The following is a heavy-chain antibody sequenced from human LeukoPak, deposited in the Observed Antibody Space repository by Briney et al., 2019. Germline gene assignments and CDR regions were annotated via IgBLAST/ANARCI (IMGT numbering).Heavy chain of an antibody. V-gene: IGHV3-23*01. CDR3: AKDLSLPPGVWRTYYFDY. D-gene: IGHD2-21*02. CDR1: GFTFSSYA. CDR2: ISGSGGST. Sequence: GGSLRLSCAASGFTFSSYAMSWVRQAPGKGLEWVSAISGSGGSTYYADSVKGRFTISRDNSKNTLYLQMNSLRAEDTAVYYCAKDLSLPPGVWRTYYFDYWGQGTLVTVSS. J-gene: IGHJ4*02.